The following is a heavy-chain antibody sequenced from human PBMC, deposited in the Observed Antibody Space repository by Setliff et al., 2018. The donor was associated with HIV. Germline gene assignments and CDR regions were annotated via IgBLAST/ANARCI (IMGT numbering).Heavy chain of an antibody. CDR2: LHSSGDA. V-gene: IGHV4-61*09. D-gene: IGHD1-1*01. Sequence: NPSETLSLTCSVSGGSVSSSSYYWTWIRQPAGKGLEWIGHLHSSGDAYYGPSLKSRVAMSLDTSKNQFSLRLNSVTAADTAVYYCVRGTTDWGQGTLVTV. CDR1: GGSVSSSSYY. J-gene: IGHJ4*02. CDR3: VRGTTD.